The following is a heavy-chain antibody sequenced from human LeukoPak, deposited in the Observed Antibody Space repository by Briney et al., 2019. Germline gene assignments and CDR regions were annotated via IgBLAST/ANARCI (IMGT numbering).Heavy chain of an antibody. V-gene: IGHV4-31*03. Sequence: PSQTLSLTCTVSGGSISSGGYYWSWIRHHPGKGLEWIGYIYYSGSTYYNPSLKSRVTISVDTSKNQFSLKLSSVTAADTAVYYCARRNGGYDFWSGDNWFDPWGQGTLVTVSS. CDR3: ARRNGGYDFWSGDNWFDP. CDR2: IYYSGST. D-gene: IGHD3-3*01. J-gene: IGHJ5*02. CDR1: GGSISSGGYY.